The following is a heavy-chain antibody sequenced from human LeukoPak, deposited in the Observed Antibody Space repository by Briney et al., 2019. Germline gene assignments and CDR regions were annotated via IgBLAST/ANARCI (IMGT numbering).Heavy chain of an antibody. CDR2: ISWNSGSI. D-gene: IGHD3-22*01. J-gene: IGHJ3*02. V-gene: IGHV3-9*03. CDR3: AKSRSRRSAYYYDSSGQDDAFDI. Sequence: GGSLRLSCAASGFTFDDYAMHWVRQAPGKGLEWVSGISWNSGSIGYADSVKGRFTISRDNAKNSLYLQMNSLRAEDMALYYCAKSRSRRSAYYYDSSGQDDAFDIWGQGTMVTVSS. CDR1: GFTFDDYA.